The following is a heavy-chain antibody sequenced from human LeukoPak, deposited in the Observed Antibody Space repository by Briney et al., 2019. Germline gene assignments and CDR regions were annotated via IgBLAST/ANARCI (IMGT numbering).Heavy chain of an antibody. V-gene: IGHV3-7*01. CDR1: GFTFSSYW. J-gene: IGHJ4*02. D-gene: IGHD3-3*01. Sequence: GGSLRLSCAASGFTFSSYWMSWVRQAPGKGLEWVANIKQDGSEKYYVDSVKGRFTISRDNAKNSLYLQMNSLRAEDTAVYYCARDSDDYDFWSGYCDYWGQGTLVTVSS. CDR2: IKQDGSEK. CDR3: ARDSDDYDFWSGYCDY.